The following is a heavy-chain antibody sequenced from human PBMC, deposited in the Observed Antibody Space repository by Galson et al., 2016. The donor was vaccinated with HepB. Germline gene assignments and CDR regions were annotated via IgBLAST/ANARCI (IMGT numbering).Heavy chain of an antibody. CDR3: AKERLVRRIFDH. V-gene: IGHV3-23*01. CDR1: GFIFSNDA. Sequence: SLRLSCAGSGFIFSNDAMSWVRQAPGKGLEWVASISTRRTTYYSDSVQGRFTISRDNSNNTLYLQMNGLRAEDTAVYYCAKERLVRRIFDHWGQGTLLTVSS. D-gene: IGHD1-1*01. CDR2: ISTRRTT. J-gene: IGHJ4*02.